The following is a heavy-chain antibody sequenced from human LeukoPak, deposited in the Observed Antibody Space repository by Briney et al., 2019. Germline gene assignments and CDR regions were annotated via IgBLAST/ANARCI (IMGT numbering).Heavy chain of an antibody. J-gene: IGHJ3*02. CDR3: ARHSTGTTADAFDI. D-gene: IGHD1-1*01. CDR2: IDRGGST. V-gene: IGHV3-66*04. CDR1: GFTVSSNY. Sequence: GGSLRLSCAVSGFTVSSNYMTWVRQAPGKGLEWVSLIDRGGSTYYADSVKGRFTISRDNAKNSLYLHMNSLRAEDTAVYYCARHSTGTTADAFDIWGQGTMVTVSS.